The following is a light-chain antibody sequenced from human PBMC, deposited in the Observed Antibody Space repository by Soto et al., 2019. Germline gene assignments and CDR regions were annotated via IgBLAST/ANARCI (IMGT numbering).Light chain of an antibody. J-gene: IGKJ1*01. CDR2: KAS. CDR3: QHYDGYS. Sequence: DIQMTQSPSTLSASVGDRVTITCRASQSFDSWLAWYQQKPGKAPNLLIYKASTLESGVPSRFSGSGSGTEFTLTISSLQPDDFATYYCQHYDGYSFGQGTKV. V-gene: IGKV1-5*03. CDR1: QSFDSW.